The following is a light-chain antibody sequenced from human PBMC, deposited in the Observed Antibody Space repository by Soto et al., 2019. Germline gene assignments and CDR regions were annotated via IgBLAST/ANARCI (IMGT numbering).Light chain of an antibody. J-gene: IGLJ1*01. Sequence: QSALTQPASVSGSPGQSITISCTGTSSDVGRYNYASWYQQHPGKAPKLMIYDVTYRPSGVSNRFSGSKSGNTASLTISGLQAEDEADYYCNSYTSSSTRVFGTGTKLTVL. V-gene: IGLV2-14*03. CDR3: NSYTSSSTRV. CDR1: SSDVGRYNY. CDR2: DVT.